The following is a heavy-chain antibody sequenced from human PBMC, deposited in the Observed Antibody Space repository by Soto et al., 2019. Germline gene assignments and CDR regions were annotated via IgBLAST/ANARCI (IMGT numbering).Heavy chain of an antibody. J-gene: IGHJ4*02. CDR2: IHYSGST. D-gene: IGHD1-26*01. Sequence: SENLSITCTVSGGSVSSTSYHWTWIRQPPGKGLEWIGYIHYSGSTNYNPSLQSRVTISVDTSKNHFSLELTSVTAADTAGYDCSSAWEHLFFDCCARGAPVTFS. CDR3: SSAWEHLFFDC. V-gene: IGHV4-61*01. CDR1: GGSVSSTSYH.